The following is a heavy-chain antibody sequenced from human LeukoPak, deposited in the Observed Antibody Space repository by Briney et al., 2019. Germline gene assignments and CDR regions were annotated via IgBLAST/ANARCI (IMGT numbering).Heavy chain of an antibody. J-gene: IGHJ6*02. V-gene: IGHV1-2*02. CDR1: GYTFTGYY. CDR3: ARGQLRFSDYYYGMDV. CDR2: INPNSGGT. Sequence: ASVKVSCKASGYTFTGYYMHWVRQAPGQGLEWMGWINPNSGGTNYAQKLQGRVTMTTDTSTSTAYMELRSLRSDDTAVYYCARGQLRFSDYYYGMDVWGQGTTVTVSS. D-gene: IGHD3-3*01.